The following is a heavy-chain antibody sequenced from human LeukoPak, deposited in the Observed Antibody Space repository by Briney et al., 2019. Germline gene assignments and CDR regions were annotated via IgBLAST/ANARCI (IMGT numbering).Heavy chain of an antibody. J-gene: IGHJ4*02. D-gene: IGHD6-13*01. Sequence: GGSLRLSCAASGSTVSSNYMSWVRQAPGKGLEWVSVIYSGGSTYYADSVKGRFTISRDNSKNTLYLQMNSLRAEDTAVYYYARAGAAAGTFDYWGQGTLVTVSS. CDR2: IYSGGST. V-gene: IGHV3-53*01. CDR1: GSTVSSNY. CDR3: ARAGAAAGTFDY.